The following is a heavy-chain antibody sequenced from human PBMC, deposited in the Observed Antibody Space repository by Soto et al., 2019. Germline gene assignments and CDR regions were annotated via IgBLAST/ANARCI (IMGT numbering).Heavy chain of an antibody. Sequence: GGSLRLSCVVSGFTFSNNDMNWVRQAPGKGLEWVSSISSSTSYMYYADSVKGRFTISRDNAKNSLYLQMHSLRAEDTAVYYCTRRGGYSYYFDYWGQGTLVTVSS. D-gene: IGHD5-18*01. CDR3: TRRGGYSYYFDY. CDR1: GFTFSNND. V-gene: IGHV3-21*01. CDR2: ISSSTSYM. J-gene: IGHJ4*02.